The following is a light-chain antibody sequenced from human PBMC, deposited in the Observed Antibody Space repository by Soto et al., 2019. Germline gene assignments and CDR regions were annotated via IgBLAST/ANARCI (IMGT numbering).Light chain of an antibody. CDR3: AAWDDSLNGFFV. Sequence: QSFLTQPPSASGTPGRRVTISCAGSSSNIGSNAVTWYQHLPGAAPKLLITNNNHRPSGVPDRFSGCKSGTSDSLTISGLHSEDDGDYYCAAWDDSLNGFFVFGTGTKVTVL. V-gene: IGLV1-44*01. CDR1: SSNIGSNA. CDR2: NNN. J-gene: IGLJ1*01.